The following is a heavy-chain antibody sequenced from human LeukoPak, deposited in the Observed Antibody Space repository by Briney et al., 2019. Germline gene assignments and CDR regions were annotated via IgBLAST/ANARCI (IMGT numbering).Heavy chain of an antibody. Sequence: LAGGSLRLSCAASGFTFSSYAMSWVRQAPGKGLEWVSAISGSGGSTYYADSVKGRFTISRDNSKNTLYLQMNSLRAEDTAVYYXXXXYFRRYFDYWGQGTLVTVSS. CDR1: GFTFSSYA. CDR2: ISGSGGST. D-gene: IGHD3-9*01. J-gene: IGHJ4*02. V-gene: IGHV3-23*01. CDR3: XXXYFRRYFDY.